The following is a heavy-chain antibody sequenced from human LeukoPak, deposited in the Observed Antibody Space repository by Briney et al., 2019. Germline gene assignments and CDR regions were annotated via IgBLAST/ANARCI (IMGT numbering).Heavy chain of an antibody. D-gene: IGHD4-11*01. V-gene: IGHV4-4*09. Sequence: ASETLSLTCAVSGGSISSDYWSWIRQPPGRGLEWIGYIYTDGSTNYNPSLKSRVTISVDTSKNQFALKLSSVTAADTAVYYCAKSYFDYSTYYFYYFTLWGQGAWVTVSS. CDR3: AKSYFDYSTYYFYYFTL. J-gene: IGHJ4*02. CDR2: IYTDGST. CDR1: GGSISSDY.